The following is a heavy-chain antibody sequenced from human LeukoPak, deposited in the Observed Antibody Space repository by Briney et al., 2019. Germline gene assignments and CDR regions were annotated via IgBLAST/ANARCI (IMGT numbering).Heavy chain of an antibody. CDR3: ARRLYYYGSGSSLGYLQH. CDR1: GGSISGYY. CDR2: INHSGST. J-gene: IGHJ1*01. Sequence: SETLSLTCAVYGGSISGYYWSWIRQPPGKGLEWIGDINHSGSTNYNPSLKSRVTISVDTSKNQFSLKLSSVTAADTAVYYCARRLYYYGSGSSLGYLQHWGQGTLVTVSS. D-gene: IGHD3-10*01. V-gene: IGHV4-34*01.